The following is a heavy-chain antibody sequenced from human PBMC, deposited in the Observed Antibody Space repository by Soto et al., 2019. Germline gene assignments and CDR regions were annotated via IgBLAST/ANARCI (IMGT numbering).Heavy chain of an antibody. V-gene: IGHV4-59*01. J-gene: IGHJ4*02. D-gene: IGHD4-17*01. CDR3: ARRYGASFDY. CDR2: IYYSGST. Sequence: SETLSPTCTVSGGSISSYYWSWIRQPPGKGLEWIGYIYYSGSTNYNPSLKSRVTISVDTSKNQFSLKLSSVTAADTAVYYCARRYGASFDYWGQGTLVTVSS. CDR1: GGSISSYY.